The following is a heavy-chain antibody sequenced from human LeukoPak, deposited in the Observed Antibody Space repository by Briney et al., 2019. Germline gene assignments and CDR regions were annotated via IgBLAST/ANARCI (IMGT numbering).Heavy chain of an antibody. V-gene: IGHV4-59*08. J-gene: IGHJ4*02. CDR1: GGSISNYY. CDR2: IYSSGST. D-gene: IGHD2-15*01. Sequence: ASDTLSLTCTVSGGSISNYYWSWIRQPPGKGLEWIGYIYSSGSTNYNPSLESRVTISVDTSKNQFSLKLSSVTAADTALYYCARHGSSRSPLNYWGQGTLVTVSS. CDR3: ARHGSSRSPLNY.